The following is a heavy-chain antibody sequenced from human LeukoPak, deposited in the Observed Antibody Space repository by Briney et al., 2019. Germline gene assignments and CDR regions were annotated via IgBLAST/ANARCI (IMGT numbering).Heavy chain of an antibody. CDR1: GFTFDDYV. J-gene: IGHJ1*01. D-gene: IGHD6-13*01. V-gene: IGHV3-9*01. CDR3: AKSYSSSWYGQYFQH. Sequence: GGSLRLSCAASGFTFDDYVMHWVRQAPGKGLEWVSGISWNSGSIGYADSVKGRFTISRDNAKNSLYLQMNSLRAEDTALYYCAKSYSSSWYGQYFQHWGQGTLVTVSS. CDR2: ISWNSGSI.